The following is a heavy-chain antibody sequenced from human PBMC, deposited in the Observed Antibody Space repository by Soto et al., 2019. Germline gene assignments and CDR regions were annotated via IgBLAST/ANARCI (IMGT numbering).Heavy chain of an antibody. V-gene: IGHV1-18*01. CDR2: ISVYSGNT. J-gene: IGHJ6*02. D-gene: IGHD2-2*02. Sequence: QVQLVQSGAEVKTPGASVKVSCKASGYTFTSYGISWVRQAPGQGLEWMGWISVYSGNTKYAQKVQGRVTMTTDTSTNTAYMELRSLRSDDTAVYYCARDDIVVVPTAIGSFYCMDVWGLGTTVTVSS. CDR1: GYTFTSYG. CDR3: ARDDIVVVPTAIGSFYCMDV.